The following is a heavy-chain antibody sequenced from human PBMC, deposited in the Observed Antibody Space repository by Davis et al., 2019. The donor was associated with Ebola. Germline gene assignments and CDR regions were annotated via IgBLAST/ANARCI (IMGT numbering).Heavy chain of an antibody. Sequence: GESLKISCSASGFTFKSYEMNWVRQAPGKGLEWVSFIVDSSTSIHYADSVKGRFTISRDNAKNSLYLQLNSLRAEDTAVYYCTRVSVGGSASSGAYGMDVWGQGTTVTVSS. D-gene: IGHD3-16*01. CDR1: GFTFKSYE. CDR2: IVDSSTSI. CDR3: TRVSVGGSASSGAYGMDV. V-gene: IGHV3-48*03. J-gene: IGHJ6*02.